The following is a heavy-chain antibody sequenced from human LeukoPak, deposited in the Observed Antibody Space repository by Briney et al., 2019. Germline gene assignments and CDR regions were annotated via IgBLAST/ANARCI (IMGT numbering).Heavy chain of an antibody. CDR3: ARHSPLYSYYYMDV. V-gene: IGHV5-51*01. J-gene: IGHJ6*03. CDR1: GYSFTTYW. CDR2: IYPGDSDT. Sequence: GESLKISCKGSGYSFTTYWIGWVRQMPGKGLEWMGIIYPGDSDTRYSPSFQGQVTISADRSISTAYLQWSSLKALDTAMYYCARHSPLYSYYYMDVWGKGTTVTVSS.